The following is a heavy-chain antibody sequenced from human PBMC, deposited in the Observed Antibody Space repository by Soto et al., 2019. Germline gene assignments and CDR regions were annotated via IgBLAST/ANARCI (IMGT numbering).Heavy chain of an antibody. D-gene: IGHD2-15*01. Sequence: QVQLEQSGAEVKKAGASVKDSCKASGYIFSTHGINWVRQAPGQGLEWMGWSNPYNGKTNYAQKFQGRVTMTTETSRKTAYMELRSLRSDDTAVYYCARVQIVVVVGGTPADYWGQGTLVTVSS. CDR3: ARVQIVVVVGGTPADY. J-gene: IGHJ4*02. CDR1: GYIFSTHG. CDR2: SNPYNGKT. V-gene: IGHV1-18*01.